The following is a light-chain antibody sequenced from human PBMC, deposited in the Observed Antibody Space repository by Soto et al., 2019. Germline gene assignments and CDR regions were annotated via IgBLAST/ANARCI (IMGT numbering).Light chain of an antibody. CDR1: QGIGNY. J-gene: IGKJ3*01. Sequence: DIPMTQSPSSLAASVGDRVTISCRASQGIGNYLAWYQQKQGKVPNLLIYGASTLQSGVSSRFAGSGSGTDFTLTISSLQPDDVATYFSQNYDWFPITFGPGTKLDIK. CDR3: QNYDWFPIT. V-gene: IGKV1-27*01. CDR2: GAS.